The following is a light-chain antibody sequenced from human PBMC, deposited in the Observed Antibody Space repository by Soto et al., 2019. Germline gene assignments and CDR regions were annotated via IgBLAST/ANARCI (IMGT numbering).Light chain of an antibody. CDR1: SGDVGHYNY. Sequence: HSVLTQPASVSGSPGQSITISCTGSSGDVGHYNYVSWYQQHPGKAPKLMIYEVSNRPSGVSNRFSGSKSGNTASLIISGLQAEDEADYYCTSYTTSRIWVFGGGTKVTVL. V-gene: IGLV2-14*01. CDR2: EVS. CDR3: TSYTTSRIWV. J-gene: IGLJ3*02.